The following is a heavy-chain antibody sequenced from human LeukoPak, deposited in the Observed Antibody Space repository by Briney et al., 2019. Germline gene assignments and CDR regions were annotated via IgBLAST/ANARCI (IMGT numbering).Heavy chain of an antibody. CDR3: ARYSPHTYYDILTGYGLPFDY. Sequence: ASVKVSCKASGYTFTSYGISWVRQAPGQGLEWMGWISAYNGNTNYAQKLQGRVTMTTDTSTSTAYMELRSLRSDDTAVYYCARYSPHTYYDILTGYGLPFDYWGQGTLVTVSS. D-gene: IGHD3-9*01. CDR2: ISAYNGNT. J-gene: IGHJ4*02. V-gene: IGHV1-18*01. CDR1: GYTFTSYG.